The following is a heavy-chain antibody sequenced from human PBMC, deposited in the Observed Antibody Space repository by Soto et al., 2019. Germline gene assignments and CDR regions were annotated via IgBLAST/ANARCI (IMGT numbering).Heavy chain of an antibody. CDR2: MSYDGSAK. J-gene: IGHJ4*02. V-gene: IGHV3-30*03. D-gene: IGHD6-6*01. CDR3: AIARVADAALDH. Sequence: GGSLRLSCAGSGFIFSNNGRHWVLQAPGKGLEWVALMSYDGSAKFYADSVKGRFTISRDNSKSTLFLHMSNLRAEDTAMYYCAIARVADAALDHWGQGTLVTVSS. CDR1: GFIFSNNG.